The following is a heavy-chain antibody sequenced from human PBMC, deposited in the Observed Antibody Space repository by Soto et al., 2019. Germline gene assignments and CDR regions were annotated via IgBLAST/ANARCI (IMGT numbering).Heavy chain of an antibody. V-gene: IGHV3-7*01. D-gene: IGHD4-4*01. CDR1: GFPLRDYW. J-gene: IGHJ3*02. CDR2: IKKDGSEI. CDR3: LITTSAFDI. Sequence: EVQLVESGGGLVQPGGPLRLSCAASGFPLRDYWLSWVGQAPGKGLEWVPNIKKDGSEIYYVDSVEGRFTISRDNAKNSLFLQMNSLRAEDTAVYYCLITTSAFDIWGQGTLVTVSS.